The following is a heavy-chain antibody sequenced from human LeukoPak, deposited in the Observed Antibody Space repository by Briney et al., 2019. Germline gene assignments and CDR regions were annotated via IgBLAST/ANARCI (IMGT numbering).Heavy chain of an antibody. CDR1: GFTFSSYE. CDR3: ARAGATIRFDY. CDR2: ISSSSSYI. D-gene: IGHD1-26*01. J-gene: IGHJ4*02. Sequence: GGSLRLSCAASGFTFSSYEMNWVRQAPGKGLEWVSSISSSSSYIYYADSVKGRFTISGDNAKNSLYLQMNSLRAEDTAVYYCARAGATIRFDYWGQGTLVTVSS. V-gene: IGHV3-21*01.